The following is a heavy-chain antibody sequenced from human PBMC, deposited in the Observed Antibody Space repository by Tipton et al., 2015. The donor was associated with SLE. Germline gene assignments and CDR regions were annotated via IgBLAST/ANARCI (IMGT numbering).Heavy chain of an antibody. CDR2: IRSKAYGGTT. CDR3: TRDLDYYDSSGYDYSCGRDA. J-gene: IGHJ6*02. Sequence: SLRLSCTASGFTFGDYAMSWFRQAPGKGLEWVGFIRSKAYGGTTEYAAFVKGRFTISRDDSKSIAYLQMNSLKTEDTAVYYCTRDLDYYDSSGYDYSCGRDAWGQGTTVTVSS. D-gene: IGHD3-22*01. V-gene: IGHV3-49*03. CDR1: GFTFGDYA.